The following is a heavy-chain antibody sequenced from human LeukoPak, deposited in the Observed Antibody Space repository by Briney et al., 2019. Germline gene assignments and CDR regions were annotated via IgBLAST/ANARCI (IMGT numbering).Heavy chain of an antibody. CDR1: GGSISSTSYY. V-gene: IGHV4-39*07. CDR2: IYYSGST. Sequence: SETLSLTCTVSGGSISSTSYYWGWIRQPPGKGLEWIGNIYYSGSTYYNPSLKSRVTISVDTSKNQFSLKLSSVTAADTAVYYCARVLQWLRAFDYWGQGTLVTDSS. J-gene: IGHJ4*02. CDR3: ARVLQWLRAFDY. D-gene: IGHD5-12*01.